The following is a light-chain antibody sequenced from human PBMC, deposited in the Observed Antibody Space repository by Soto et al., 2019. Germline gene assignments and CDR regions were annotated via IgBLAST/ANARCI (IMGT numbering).Light chain of an antibody. CDR2: DAS. J-gene: IGKJ5*01. CDR1: QDISNY. Sequence: DIQMTQSPSSLSASVGDRVTITCQASQDISNYLNWYQQKPGKAPKLLIYDASNLETGVPSRFSGSGSGTDFTFTISSLQPEDIATYYCQQYDNLLLITFGQGTRLEI. CDR3: QQYDNLLLIT. V-gene: IGKV1-33*01.